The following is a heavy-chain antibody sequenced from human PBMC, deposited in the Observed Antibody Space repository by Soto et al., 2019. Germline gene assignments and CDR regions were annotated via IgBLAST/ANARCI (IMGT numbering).Heavy chain of an antibody. J-gene: IGHJ4*02. V-gene: IGHV4-59*08. D-gene: IGHD3-10*01. CDR3: TRRHYYGSGHDY. CDR2: IYYSGST. Sequence: QVQLQESGPGLVKPSETLSLTCTVSGGSISSYYWSWIRQPPGKGLEWIGYIYYSGSTNYNPSLKSRVTISVDTSKNQFSLKLSSVTAADTAVYYCTRRHYYGSGHDYWGQGTLVTVSS. CDR1: GGSISSYY.